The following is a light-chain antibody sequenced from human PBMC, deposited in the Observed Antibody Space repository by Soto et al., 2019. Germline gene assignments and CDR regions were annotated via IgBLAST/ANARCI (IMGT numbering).Light chain of an antibody. CDR2: NNN. CDR1: RSNIGRST. V-gene: IGLV1-44*01. J-gene: IGLJ1*01. CDR3: AAWDASLNGYV. Sequence: QSVLTQPPSASATPGQRVTISGSGSRSNIGRSTVSWYQQLPGTAPKLLIYNNNQRPSGVPDRLSGSKSGTSASLAISGLQSEDEADYYCAAWDASLNGYVFGSGTKVTVL.